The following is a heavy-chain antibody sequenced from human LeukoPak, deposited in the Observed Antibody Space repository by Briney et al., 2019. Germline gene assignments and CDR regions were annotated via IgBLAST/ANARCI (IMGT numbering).Heavy chain of an antibody. CDR3: ARVYYDSSGYYGFDY. Sequence: ASVKVSCKASGYTFTSYDINWVRQATGQGLEWMGWMNPNSGNTGYAQKFQGRVTMTRNTSISTAYMELSGLRSEDTAVYYCARVYYDSSGYYGFDYWGQGTLVTVSS. CDR1: GYTFTSYD. V-gene: IGHV1-8*01. CDR2: MNPNSGNT. D-gene: IGHD3-22*01. J-gene: IGHJ4*02.